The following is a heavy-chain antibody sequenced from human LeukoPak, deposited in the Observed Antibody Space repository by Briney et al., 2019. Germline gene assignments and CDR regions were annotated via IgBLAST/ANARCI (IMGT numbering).Heavy chain of an antibody. CDR1: GGSFSGKY. D-gene: IGHD6-13*01. CDR2: INHSGST. Sequence: SETLSLTCAVSGGSFSGKYWTWIRQPPGKGLEWIGEINHSGSTNYNPSLKSRVTISVDTSKNQFSLKLSSVTAADTAVYYCARDSSSSSYDYWGQGTLVTVSS. CDR3: ARDSSSSSYDY. V-gene: IGHV4-34*01. J-gene: IGHJ4*02.